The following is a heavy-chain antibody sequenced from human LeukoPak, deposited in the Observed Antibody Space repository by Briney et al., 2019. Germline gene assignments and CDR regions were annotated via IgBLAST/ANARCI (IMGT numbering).Heavy chain of an antibody. CDR1: GFTFSSYS. Sequence: GGSLRLSCAASGFTFSSYSMNWVRQAPGKGLEWVAVISYDGSNKYYADSVKGRFTISRDNSKNTLYLQMNSLRAEDTAVYYCARASAGYSYYYMDVWGKGTTVTVSS. CDR3: ARASAGYSYYYMDV. J-gene: IGHJ6*03. CDR2: ISYDGSNK. V-gene: IGHV3-30*03. D-gene: IGHD6-13*01.